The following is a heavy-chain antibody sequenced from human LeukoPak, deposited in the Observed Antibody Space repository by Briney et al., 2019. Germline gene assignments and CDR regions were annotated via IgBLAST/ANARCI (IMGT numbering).Heavy chain of an antibody. CDR2: IGTAGDT. V-gene: IGHV3-13*01. Sequence: GGSLRLSCAASGFTFSDYAMSWVRQATGKGLEWVSAIGTAGDTYYPGSVKGRFTISRDNAENSLYLQMNSLRVEDTAVYYCARAPTVLVGYCSSSSCQADYWGQGTLVTVSS. D-gene: IGHD2-2*01. CDR3: ARAPTVLVGYCSSSSCQADY. J-gene: IGHJ4*02. CDR1: GFTFSDYA.